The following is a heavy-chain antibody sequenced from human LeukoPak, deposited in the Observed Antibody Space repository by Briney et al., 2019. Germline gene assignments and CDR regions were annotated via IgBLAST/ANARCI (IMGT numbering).Heavy chain of an antibody. CDR1: GFTFRSYD. CDR2: IAYDGSNK. V-gene: IGHV3-30*04. D-gene: IGHD3-10*01. Sequence: GRSLRLSCGGTGFTFRSYDMHWVRQAPGKGLEWVAGIAYDGSNKDHADAVKGRFTISRDNSKNSLYLQMNSLRGEDTAVYYCARAGQEWFGELRFDYWGQGTLVTVSS. CDR3: ARAGQEWFGELRFDY. J-gene: IGHJ4*02.